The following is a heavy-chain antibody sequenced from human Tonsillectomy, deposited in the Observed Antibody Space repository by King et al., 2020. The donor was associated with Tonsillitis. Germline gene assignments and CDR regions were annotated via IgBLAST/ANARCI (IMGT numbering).Heavy chain of an antibody. CDR3: ARQKQSAGSFDY. CDR2: IYYSGST. V-gene: IGHV4-39*01. CDR1: GGSISSNSYY. D-gene: IGHD3-10*01. J-gene: IGHJ4*02. Sequence: QLQESGPGLVKPSETLSLTCTVPGGSISSNSYYWGWIRQPPGKGLEWIGSIYYSGSTSYNPSLTSRVTISVYTSKNQFSLKLSPVTAADTAVYYCARQKQSAGSFDYWGQGTLVTVSS.